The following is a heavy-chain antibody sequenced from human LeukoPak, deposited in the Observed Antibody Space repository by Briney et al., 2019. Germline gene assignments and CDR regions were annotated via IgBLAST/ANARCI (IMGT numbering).Heavy chain of an antibody. V-gene: IGHV3-21*01. CDR3: ARVSDERWSSGWYVDY. J-gene: IGHJ4*02. D-gene: IGHD6-19*01. CDR2: ISSSSSYI. CDR1: GFTFSSYS. Sequence: GGSLRLSCAASGFTFSSYSMNWVRQAPGKGLEWVSSISSSSSYIYYADSVKGRFTISRDNAKNSLYLQMNSLRAEGTAVYYCARVSDERWSSGWYVDYWGQGTLVTVSS.